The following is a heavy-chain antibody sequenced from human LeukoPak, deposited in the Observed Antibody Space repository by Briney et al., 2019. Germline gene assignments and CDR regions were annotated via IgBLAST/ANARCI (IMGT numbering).Heavy chain of an antibody. CDR3: ARTIHIVATPTGFDY. V-gene: IGHV4-61*02. CDR1: GGSISSGSYY. D-gene: IGHD5-12*01. J-gene: IGHJ4*02. Sequence: SETLSLTCTVSGGSISSGSYYWSWIRQPAGKGLEWIGRIYTSGSTNYNPSLKSRVTISVDTSKNQFSLKLSSVTAADTAVYYCARTIHIVATPTGFDYWGQGTLVTVSS. CDR2: IYTSGST.